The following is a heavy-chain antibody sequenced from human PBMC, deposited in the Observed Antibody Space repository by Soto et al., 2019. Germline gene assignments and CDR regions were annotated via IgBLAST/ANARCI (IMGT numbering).Heavy chain of an antibody. D-gene: IGHD2-2*01. Sequence: PSETLSLTCRVSGECISSYSRNHNLQPPGKGLEWIGYIYYSGSTNYNPSLKSRVTISVDTSKNQFSLKLSSVTAADTAVYYCARSYCSSTSCYYYYYYYGMDVWGQGTTVTVSS. CDR1: GECISSYS. V-gene: IGHV4-59*08. J-gene: IGHJ6*02. CDR3: ARSYCSSTSCYYYYYYYGMDV. CDR2: IYYSGST.